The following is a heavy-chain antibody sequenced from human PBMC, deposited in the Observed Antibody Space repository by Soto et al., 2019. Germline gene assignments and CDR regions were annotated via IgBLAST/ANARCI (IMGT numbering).Heavy chain of an antibody. V-gene: IGHV1-18*04. D-gene: IGHD2-15*01. Sequence: ASVKVSCKASGYTFTSYGISWGRQAPGQGLEWMGWISAYNGNTNYAQKLQGRVTMTTDTSTSTAYMELRSLRSDDTAVYYCARAPRGLAALGWFDPWGQGTLVTVSS. CDR3: ARAPRGLAALGWFDP. J-gene: IGHJ5*02. CDR2: ISAYNGNT. CDR1: GYTFTSYG.